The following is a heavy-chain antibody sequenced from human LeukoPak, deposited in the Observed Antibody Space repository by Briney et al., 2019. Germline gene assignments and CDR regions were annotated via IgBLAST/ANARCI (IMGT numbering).Heavy chain of an antibody. V-gene: IGHV5-51*01. D-gene: IGHD6-13*01. CDR3: ARRPWSSWTLNPYFDY. CDR2: IYPGDSDT. CDR1: GYSFTSYW. Sequence: GESLKISCKGSGYSFTSYWIGWVRQMPGKGLEWMGIIYPGDSDTRYSPSFQGQVTISADKSISTAYLQRSSLKASDTAMYYCARRPWSSWTLNPYFDYWGQGTLVTVSS. J-gene: IGHJ4*02.